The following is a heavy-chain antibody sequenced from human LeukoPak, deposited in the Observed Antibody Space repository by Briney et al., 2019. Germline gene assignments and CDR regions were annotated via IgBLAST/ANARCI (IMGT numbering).Heavy chain of an antibody. J-gene: IGHJ2*01. V-gene: IGHV1-3*01. Sequence: ASVKVSCKASGYTFTSYAMHWVRQAPRQRLEWMGWINAGNGNTKYSQKFQGRVTITRDTSASTAYMELSSLRSEYTAVYYCARVGGYSYGYLDWYFDLWGRGTLVTVSS. CDR1: GYTFTSYA. D-gene: IGHD5-18*01. CDR3: ARVGGYSYGYLDWYFDL. CDR2: INAGNGNT.